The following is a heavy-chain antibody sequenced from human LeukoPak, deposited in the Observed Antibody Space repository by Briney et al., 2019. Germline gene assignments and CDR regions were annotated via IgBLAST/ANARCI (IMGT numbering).Heavy chain of an antibody. CDR2: IHYSGYT. CDR3: ARLTHLYPIDNYFYHSMDV. D-gene: IGHD1-26*01. Sequence: SETLSLTCTVSGGSINNYYWSWIWLPPGKGLEWIGYIHYSGYTNYSPSLKSRLTISVATSKNQFSLRLTSVTAADTAIYYCARLTHLYPIDNYFYHSMDVWGQGTTVTVSS. J-gene: IGHJ6*02. V-gene: IGHV4-59*08. CDR1: GGSINNYY.